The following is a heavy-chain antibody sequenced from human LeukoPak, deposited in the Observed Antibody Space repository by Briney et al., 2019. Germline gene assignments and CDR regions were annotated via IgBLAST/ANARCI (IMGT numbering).Heavy chain of an antibody. CDR3: ARRRTATVDFDY. V-gene: IGHV6-1*01. CDR2: TFYRSKWYN. Sequence: SQTLSLTCVIAGDSVSSNTAAWNWIRQSPLRGLEWLGRTFYRSKWYNDYAGSVKSRITISPDTSKNHFSLQLDSVTPEDTAMYYCARRRTATVDFDYWGQGTLVTVSS. J-gene: IGHJ4*02. CDR1: GDSVSSNTAA. D-gene: IGHD4-23*01.